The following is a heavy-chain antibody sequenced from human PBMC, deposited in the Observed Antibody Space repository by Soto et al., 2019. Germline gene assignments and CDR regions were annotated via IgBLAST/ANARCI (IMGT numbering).Heavy chain of an antibody. CDR1: GFTFSSYA. D-gene: IGHD4-4*01. J-gene: IGHJ2*01. CDR3: ARPLWRDDYNWGYFDL. CDR2: ISYDGSNK. Sequence: QVQLVESGGGVVQPGRSLRLSCAASGFTFSSYAMHWVRQAPGKGLEWVAVISYDGSNKYYADSVKGRFTISRDSSKNTRYLQMNSLRAEDTAVYYCARPLWRDDYNWGYFDLWCRGTLVTVSS. V-gene: IGHV3-30-3*01.